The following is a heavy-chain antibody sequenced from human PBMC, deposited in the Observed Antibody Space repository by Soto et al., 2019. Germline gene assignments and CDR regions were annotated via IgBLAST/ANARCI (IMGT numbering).Heavy chain of an antibody. CDR3: ARASNYYVRGLSWFDA. J-gene: IGHJ5*02. CDR2: VIPMLATS. CDR1: GGTFSSSA. Sequence: QVQLVQSGAEVRKPGSSVKVSCRTSGGTFSSSAISWVRRAPGQGLEWMGKVIPMLATSNNAEKFLDRVTITADESTSTAYLEVGSLRPEDTATYYCARASNYYVRGLSWFDAWGQGTLVTVPS. V-gene: IGHV1-69*18. D-gene: IGHD3-10*02.